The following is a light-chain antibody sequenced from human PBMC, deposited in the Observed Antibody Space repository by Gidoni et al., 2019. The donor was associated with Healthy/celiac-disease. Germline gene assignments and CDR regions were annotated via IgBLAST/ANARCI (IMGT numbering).Light chain of an antibody. CDR2: GNS. J-gene: IGLJ2*01. V-gene: IGLV1-40*01. Sequence: QSVLTQPPSVSGAPGQRVTISCTGSSSNIGAGYDVHWYQQLPGTAPKLLIYGNSTRPSGVPDRFSGSKSGTSASLAITGLQAEDEADYYCQSYDSSLSGFVFGGGTKLTVL. CDR1: SSNIGAGYD. CDR3: QSYDSSLSGFV.